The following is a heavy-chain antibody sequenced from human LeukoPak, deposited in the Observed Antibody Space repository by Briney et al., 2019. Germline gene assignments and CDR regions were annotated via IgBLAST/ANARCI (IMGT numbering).Heavy chain of an antibody. CDR3: VKGMDIAMVSAFDY. J-gene: IGHJ4*02. CDR1: GFTFSSYA. V-gene: IGHV3-64D*09. CDR2: ISSNGGST. D-gene: IGHD5-18*01. Sequence: GGSLRLSCSASGFTFSSYAMHWVRQAPGKGLEYVSAISSNGGSTYYADSVKGRFTISRDNSKNTLYLQMSSLRAEDTAVYYRVKGMDIAMVSAFDYWGQGTLVTVSS.